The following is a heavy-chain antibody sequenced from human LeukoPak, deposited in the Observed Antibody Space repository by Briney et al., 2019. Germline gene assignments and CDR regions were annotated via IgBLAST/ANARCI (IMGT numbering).Heavy chain of an antibody. CDR1: GFTFGDYA. CDR3: TRVYYYDSSGEYYFDY. Sequence: GRSLRLSCTASGFTFGDYAMSWVRQAPGKGLEWVGFIRSKPYGGTRDYAASVKGRFTISRDDSKSIAYLQMNSLKTEDTAVYYCTRVYYYDSSGEYYFDYWGQGTLVTVSS. V-gene: IGHV3-49*04. D-gene: IGHD3-22*01. CDR2: IRSKPYGGTR. J-gene: IGHJ4*02.